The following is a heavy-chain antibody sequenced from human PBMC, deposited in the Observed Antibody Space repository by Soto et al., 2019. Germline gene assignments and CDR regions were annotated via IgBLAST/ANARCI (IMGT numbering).Heavy chain of an antibody. CDR1: GFTFSSYG. D-gene: IGHD3-22*01. V-gene: IGHV3-33*01. CDR2: IWYDGSNK. J-gene: IGHJ4*02. Sequence: GGSLRLSCAASGFTFSSYGMHWVRQAPGKGLEWVAVIWYDGSNKYYADSVKGRFTISRDNSKNTLSLQMNGLRAEDTAVYYCARDREYYYDTSGLDYWGQGTQVTVSS. CDR3: ARDREYYYDTSGLDY.